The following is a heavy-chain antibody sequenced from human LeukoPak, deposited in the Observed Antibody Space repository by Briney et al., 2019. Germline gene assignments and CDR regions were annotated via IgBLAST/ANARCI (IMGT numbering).Heavy chain of an antibody. V-gene: IGHV1-69*01. D-gene: IGHD5-12*01. CDR2: IIPIFGTA. J-gene: IGHJ4*02. CDR3: ATTHLKRGYSGYDIHY. Sequence: GASVKVSCKASGGTFSSYAISWVRQAPGQGLEWMGGIIPIFGTANYAQKFQGRVTITADESTSTAYMELSSLRSEDTAVYYCATTHLKRGYSGYDIHYWGQGTLVTVSS. CDR1: GGTFSSYA.